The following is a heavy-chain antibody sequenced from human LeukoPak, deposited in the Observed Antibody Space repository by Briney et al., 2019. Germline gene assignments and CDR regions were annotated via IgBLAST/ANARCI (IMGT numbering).Heavy chain of an antibody. V-gene: IGHV4-39*07. CDR1: GGSLSSSTYY. J-gene: IGHJ4*02. Sequence: SSETLSLTCTVSGGSLSSSTYYWGWVRQPPGKGLEWIGSIYYSGSTYYNPSLKSRVTISVDTSKNQFSLKLSSVTAADTAVYYCARGYYGSGSYGPQIGPHWGQGTLVTVSS. CDR3: ARGYYGSGSYGPQIGPH. D-gene: IGHD3-10*01. CDR2: IYYSGST.